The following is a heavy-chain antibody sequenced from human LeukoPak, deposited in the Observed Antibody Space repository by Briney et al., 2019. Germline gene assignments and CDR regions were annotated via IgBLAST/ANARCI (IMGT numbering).Heavy chain of an antibody. CDR3: ARGGSSSSEYYYYMDV. J-gene: IGHJ6*03. Sequence: GGSLRLSCAASGFTFSSYSMNWVRQAPGKGLEWVSSISSSSSYIYYADSVKGRFTISRDNAKNSLYLQMNSLRAEDTAVYYCARGGSSSSEYYYYMDVWGKGTTVTISS. V-gene: IGHV3-21*01. CDR1: GFTFSSYS. CDR2: ISSSSSYI. D-gene: IGHD6-13*01.